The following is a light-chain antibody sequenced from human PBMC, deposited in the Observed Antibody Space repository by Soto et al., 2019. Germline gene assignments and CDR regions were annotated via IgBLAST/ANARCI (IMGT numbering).Light chain of an antibody. V-gene: IGKV1-8*01. J-gene: IGKJ4*01. CDR1: QDIGSY. CDR3: QQFYTFPLT. CDR2: GAS. Sequence: AVRMTQSPSSFSASTGDRVTITCRASQDIGSYLAWFQQKPGKAPKLLIYGASTLQSGVPSRFSGSGSGTDFTLTISYLQSEDFATYYCQQFYTFPLTFGGGTKVEI.